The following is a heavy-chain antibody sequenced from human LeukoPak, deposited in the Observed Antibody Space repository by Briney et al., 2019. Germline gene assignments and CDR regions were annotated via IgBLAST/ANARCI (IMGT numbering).Heavy chain of an antibody. D-gene: IGHD2/OR15-2a*01. CDR2: ISDSGTST. J-gene: IGHJ6*03. Sequence: GGSLRLSGAAPGFTFSSYWMTWVRQAPGKGLNWSSGISDSGTSTYYADSVKGRFTVSRDNSKNTLYLQMNSLRAEDTAVYYCAKLEYYPLRYMDVWGKGTTVTVSS. CDR1: GFTFSSYW. V-gene: IGHV3-23*01. CDR3: AKLEYYPLRYMDV.